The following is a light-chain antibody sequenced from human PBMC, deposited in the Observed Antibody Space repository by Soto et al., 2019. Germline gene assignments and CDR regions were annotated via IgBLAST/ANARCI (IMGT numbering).Light chain of an antibody. V-gene: IGKV3D-15*01. CDR2: GAS. Sequence: IVSTQTRVALYMSPGGRVGKSCRASQSINSAVAWYQQKVGQTPRLLIHGASTRATGIAARFSGSGSGTEFTLTITGPQSEDFTPYYRQQSNNWPITFGGGTRLDIK. CDR3: QQSNNWPIT. J-gene: IGKJ5*01. CDR1: QSINSA.